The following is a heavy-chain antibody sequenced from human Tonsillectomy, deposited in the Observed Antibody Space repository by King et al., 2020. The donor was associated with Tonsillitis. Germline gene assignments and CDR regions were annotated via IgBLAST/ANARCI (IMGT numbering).Heavy chain of an antibody. V-gene: IGHV4-39*01. CDR3: ARLGGVRDSDYGGGFDY. J-gene: IGHJ4*02. D-gene: IGHD4-17*01. Sequence: QLQESGPGLVKPSETLSLACTVSGDSISSSTYYWGWIRQPPGKGLEWIGRIYYSGSTYYNPSLKSRLPISVDTSKNQFSLKLRSVPAADTAVYYCARLGGVRDSDYGGGFDYWGQGTLVTVSS. CDR2: IYYSGST. CDR1: GDSISSSTYY.